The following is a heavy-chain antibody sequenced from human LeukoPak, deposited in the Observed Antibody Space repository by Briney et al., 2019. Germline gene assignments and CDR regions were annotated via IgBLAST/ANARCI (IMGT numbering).Heavy chain of an antibody. CDR3: ARGPSITMVRGGQWYYYMDV. J-gene: IGHJ6*03. CDR2: ISYDGSNK. Sequence: GGSLRLSCAASGFTFSSYAMHWVRQAPGKGLEWVAVISYDGSNKYYADSVKGRFTISRDNSKDTLYLQMNSLRAEDTAVYYCARGPSITMVRGGQWYYYMDVWGKGTTVTISS. D-gene: IGHD3-10*01. V-gene: IGHV3-30*04. CDR1: GFTFSSYA.